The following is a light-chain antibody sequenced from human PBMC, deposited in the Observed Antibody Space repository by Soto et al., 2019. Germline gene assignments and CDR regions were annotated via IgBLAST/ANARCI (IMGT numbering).Light chain of an antibody. CDR3: QQRSNWPT. CDR2: DAS. Sequence: EVVLTQSTATLSLSPGDRATLSCRASQSVGSHFAWYQQKSGQAPRLLIYDASKRATGIPARFSGSGSGTDFTLTISSLEPEDFAVYYCQQRSNWPTFGQGTRLEIK. V-gene: IGKV3-11*01. J-gene: IGKJ5*01. CDR1: QSVGSH.